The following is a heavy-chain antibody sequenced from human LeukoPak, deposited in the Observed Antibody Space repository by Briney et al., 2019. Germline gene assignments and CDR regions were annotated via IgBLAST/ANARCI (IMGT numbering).Heavy chain of an antibody. CDR1: GFTFSSYA. D-gene: IGHD3-9*01. CDR3: ARDRERYFDWLLPLDY. V-gene: IGHV3-30*04. CDR2: ISYDGSNK. Sequence: GGSLRLSCAASGFTFSSYAMHWVRQAPGKGLEWVAVISYDGSNKYYADSVKGRFTISRDDSKNTLYLQMNSLRAEDTAVYYCARDRERYFDWLLPLDYWGQGTLVTVSS. J-gene: IGHJ4*02.